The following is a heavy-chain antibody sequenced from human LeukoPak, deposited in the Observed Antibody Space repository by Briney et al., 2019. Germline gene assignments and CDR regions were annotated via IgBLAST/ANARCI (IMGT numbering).Heavy chain of an antibody. V-gene: IGHV3-23*01. J-gene: IGHJ4*02. D-gene: IGHD5-18*01. CDR1: GFTFNNYA. Sequence: GGSLRLSCAASGFTFNNYAMNWVRQAPGKGLEWVSSISGGGETTYYADSVKGRFTISRDNSKNTLYLQMNSLRAEDTAVYYCAKDKDPNSYGTDYWGQGTLVTVSS. CDR3: AKDKDPNSYGTDY. CDR2: ISGGGETT.